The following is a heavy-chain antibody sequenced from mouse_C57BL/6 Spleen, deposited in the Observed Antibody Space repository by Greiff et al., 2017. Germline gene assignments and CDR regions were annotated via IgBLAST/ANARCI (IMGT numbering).Heavy chain of an antibody. V-gene: IGHV1-55*01. CDR2: IYPGSGST. J-gene: IGHJ2*01. CDR1: GYTFTSYW. D-gene: IGHD4-1*01. CDR3: AKGWNWRGDY. Sequence: QVQLQQPGAELVKPGASVKMSCKASGYTFTSYWITWVKQRPGQGLEWIGDIYPGSGSTNYNEKFKSKATLTVDTSSSTAYMQLSSLISEDAAVYYWAKGWNWRGDYWGQGTTLTVSS.